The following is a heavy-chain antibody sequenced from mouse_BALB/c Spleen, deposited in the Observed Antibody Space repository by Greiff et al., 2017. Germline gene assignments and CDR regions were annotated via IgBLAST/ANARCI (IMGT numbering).Heavy chain of an antibody. Sequence: QVQLQQSGAELVRPGSSVKISCKASGYAFSSSWMNWVKQRPGQGLEWIGQIYPGDGDTNYNGKFKGKATLTADKSSSTAYMQLSSLTSEDSAVYFCARWDYGYLWGQGTTLTVSS. V-gene: IGHV1-80*01. CDR1: GYAFSSSW. CDR2: IYPGDGDT. CDR3: ARWDYGYL. D-gene: IGHD1-2*01. J-gene: IGHJ2*01.